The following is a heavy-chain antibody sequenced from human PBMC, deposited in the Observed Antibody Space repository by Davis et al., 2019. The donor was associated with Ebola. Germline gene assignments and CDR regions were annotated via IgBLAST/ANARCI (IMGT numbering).Heavy chain of an antibody. J-gene: IGHJ4*02. CDR1: GFTFSSYS. V-gene: IGHV3-21*01. CDR2: ISSSSSYI. D-gene: IGHD3-3*01. Sequence: GGSLRLSCAASGFTFSSYSMNWVRQAPGKGLEWVSSISSSSSYIYYADSVKGRFTISRDNAKNSLYLQMNSLRPEDTAVYFCASFKIFGVVYDYRGQGTLVTVSS. CDR3: ASFKIFGVVYDY.